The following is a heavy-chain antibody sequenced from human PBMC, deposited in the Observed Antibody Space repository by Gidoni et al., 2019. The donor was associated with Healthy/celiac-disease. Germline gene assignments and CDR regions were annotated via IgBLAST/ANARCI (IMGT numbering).Heavy chain of an antibody. CDR2: INHSGST. V-gene: IGHV4-34*01. CDR1: VGSFSGYY. J-gene: IGHJ4*02. CDR3: ARGRITMVRGVIIDY. D-gene: IGHD3-10*01. Sequence: QVQLQPWGAGLLQPSETLSLTCAVYVGSFSGYYWSWIRQPPGKGREGIGEINHSGSTNYNPSVKSRVTISVDTSKNQFSLKLSSVTAADTAVYYCARGRITMVRGVIIDYWGQGTLVTVSS.